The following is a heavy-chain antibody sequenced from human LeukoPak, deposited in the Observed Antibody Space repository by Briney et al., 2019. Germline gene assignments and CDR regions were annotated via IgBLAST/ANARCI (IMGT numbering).Heavy chain of an antibody. J-gene: IGHJ6*03. Sequence: PGGSLRLSCAASGFTFSSYTMNWVRQAPGKGLEWVSSISSSSSYIYCADSVKGRFTISRDNAKNSLYLQMNSLRAEDTALYYCARNRPNDRWVDYYYYMDVWGKGTTVTVSS. CDR2: ISSSSSYI. V-gene: IGHV3-21*04. CDR1: GFTFSSYT. D-gene: IGHD1-1*01. CDR3: ARNRPNDRWVDYYYYMDV.